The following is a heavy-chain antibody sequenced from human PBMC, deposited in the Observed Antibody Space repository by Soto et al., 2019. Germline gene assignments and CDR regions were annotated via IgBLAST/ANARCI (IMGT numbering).Heavy chain of an antibody. CDR3: SKFSASGSYFQFDY. CDR2: ISGTGSRT. J-gene: IGHJ4*02. V-gene: IGHV3-23*01. Sequence: GGSLRLFCAASGFPFINFAMSWVRQSPGEGLEWVSAISGTGSRTWYADSVRGRFTVSRDNSKNTLYLQMNSLRDEDTAVYYCSKFSASGSYFQFDYWGPGTLVTVSS. CDR1: GFPFINFA. D-gene: IGHD3-10*01.